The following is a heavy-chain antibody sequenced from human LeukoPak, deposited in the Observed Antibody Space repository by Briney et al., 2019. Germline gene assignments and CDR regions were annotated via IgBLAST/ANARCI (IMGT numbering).Heavy chain of an antibody. V-gene: IGHV3-48*04. CDR3: ARSLSRIAARPSSPLGY. CDR2: ISSSSSTI. D-gene: IGHD6-6*01. Sequence: GGSLRLSCAASGFTFSSYSMNWVRQAPGKGLEWVSYISSSSSTIYYADSVKGRFTISRDNAKNSLYLQMNSLRAEDTAVYYCARSLSRIAARPSSPLGYWGQGTLVTVSS. J-gene: IGHJ4*02. CDR1: GFTFSSYS.